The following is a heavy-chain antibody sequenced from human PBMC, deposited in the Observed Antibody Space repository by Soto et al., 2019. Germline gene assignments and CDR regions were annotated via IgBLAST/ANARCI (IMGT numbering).Heavy chain of an antibody. CDR1: VYTFIYYY. J-gene: IGHJ4*02. Sequence: GXSVKVSCKASVYTFIYYYMHWVRQAPGQGFEWMGRISPKSGGTNYAQKFQGRVTMTWDTSLNTAYMQLSSLMSEDTAVYYCARPPGYISDWYYFDLWGQGTLVTVSS. CDR2: ISPKSGGT. CDR3: ARPPGYISDWYYFDL. D-gene: IGHD6-19*01. V-gene: IGHV1-2*02.